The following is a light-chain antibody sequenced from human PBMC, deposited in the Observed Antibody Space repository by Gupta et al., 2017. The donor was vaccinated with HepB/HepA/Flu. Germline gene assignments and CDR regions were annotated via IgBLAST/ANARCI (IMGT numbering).Light chain of an antibody. CDR2: DAS. CDR3: QQRGLWRS. J-gene: IGKJ2*04. Sequence: EIVFTHSPVTLSLSPGERATLSCRDSQNVNNYLDWYQHKPGQTPRLLIYDASPRATGITDRFRGSGEGTDFTLTSSSREYEDSAAYYVQQRGLWRSFGQGTKLEIK. V-gene: IGKV3-11*01. CDR1: QNVNNY.